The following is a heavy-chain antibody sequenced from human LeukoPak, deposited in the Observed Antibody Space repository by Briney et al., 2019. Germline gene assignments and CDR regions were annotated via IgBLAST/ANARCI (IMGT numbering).Heavy chain of an antibody. D-gene: IGHD5-18*01. CDR2: INPNSGGT. J-gene: IGHJ4*02. Sequence: GASVKVSCKASGYTFTGYYMHWVRQAPGQGLEWMGWINPNSGGTNYAQKFQGRVTMTRDTSISTAYMELSRLRSDDTAVYYCARDREGIQLWSVDYWGQGTLVTVSS. CDR1: GYTFTGYY. V-gene: IGHV1-2*02. CDR3: ARDREGIQLWSVDY.